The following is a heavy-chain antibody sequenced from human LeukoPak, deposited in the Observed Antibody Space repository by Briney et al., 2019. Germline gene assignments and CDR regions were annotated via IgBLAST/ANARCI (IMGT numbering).Heavy chain of an antibody. CDR3: ARDSFETDIDY. CDR1: GFLFSRYW. J-gene: IGHJ4*02. CDR2: IKEDGSEK. Sequence: GGSLRLSCAASGFLFSRYWMSWVRQASGKGLEWVANIKEDGSEKYYVESMKGRFTISRDNVKNSLYLQINSLRAEDTAVYYCARDSFETDIDYWGQGTLVTVSS. D-gene: IGHD1-14*01. V-gene: IGHV3-7*01.